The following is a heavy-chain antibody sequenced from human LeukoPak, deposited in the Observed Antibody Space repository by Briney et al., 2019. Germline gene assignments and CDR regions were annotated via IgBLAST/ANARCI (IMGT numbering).Heavy chain of an antibody. Sequence: PGGSLRLSCAASGFTFSSYAMSWVRQAPGKGLEWVSAISGSGGSTYYADSVKGRFTISRDNSKNTLYLQMNSLRAEDTAVYYCAKDPDYYGSGSYYNLDYFDYWGQGTLVTVSS. CDR3: AKDPDYYGSGSYYNLDYFDY. V-gene: IGHV3-23*01. CDR2: ISGSGGST. J-gene: IGHJ4*02. CDR1: GFTFSSYA. D-gene: IGHD3-10*01.